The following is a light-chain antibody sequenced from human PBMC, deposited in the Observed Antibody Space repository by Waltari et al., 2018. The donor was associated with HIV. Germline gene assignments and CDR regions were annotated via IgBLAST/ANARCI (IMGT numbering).Light chain of an antibody. J-gene: IGLJ3*02. CDR1: SSDVGGYDY. Sequence: QSALAQPPSASGSPGQSAIISCTGTSSDVGGYDYVSWYQQYPGNAPKFLIYEVIRGTAGVADRLHGSKSGNTASLTVSGLQVEDEADYYCSSYAGGNTWVFGGGTKLTVL. CDR3: SSYAGGNTWV. CDR2: EVI. V-gene: IGLV2-8*01.